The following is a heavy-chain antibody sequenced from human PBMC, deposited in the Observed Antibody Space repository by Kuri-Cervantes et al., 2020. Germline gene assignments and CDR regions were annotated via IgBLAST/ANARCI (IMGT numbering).Heavy chain of an antibody. V-gene: IGHV1-2*04. CDR1: GYAFTGYY. CDR3: ARSHHDFWRFDP. CDR2: INPNSGVT. J-gene: IGHJ5*02. D-gene: IGHD3-3*01. Sequence: ASVKVSCKASGYAFTGYYIHWVRQAPGQGLEWMGWINPNSGVTSYAQKFHGWVSMTRDTSINTAYMEVSGPKSDDTAVYYCARSHHDFWRFDPWGQGTLVTVSS.